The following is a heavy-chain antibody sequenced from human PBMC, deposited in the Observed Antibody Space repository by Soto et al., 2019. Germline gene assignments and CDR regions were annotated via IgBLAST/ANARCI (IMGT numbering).Heavy chain of an antibody. CDR2: IIPILGIA. V-gene: IGHV1-69*02. J-gene: IGHJ5*02. CDR3: ARSGTTERNWFDP. CDR1: VGTFSSYT. D-gene: IGHD1-1*01. Sequence: SVKVSCKASVGTFSSYTISWVRQAPGQGLEWMGRIIPILGIANYAQKFQGRVTITADKSTSTAYMELSSLRSEDTAVYYCARSGTTERNWFDPWGQGTLVTVSS.